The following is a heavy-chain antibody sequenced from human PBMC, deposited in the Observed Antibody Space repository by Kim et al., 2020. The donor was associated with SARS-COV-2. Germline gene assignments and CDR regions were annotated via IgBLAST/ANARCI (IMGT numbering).Heavy chain of an antibody. CDR3: ARGFDILTNDAFDI. Sequence: VDSVKGRFTISRDNAKNSLYLQMNSLRAEDTAVYYCARGFDILTNDAFDIWGQGTMVTVSS. D-gene: IGHD3-9*01. V-gene: IGHV3-7*01. J-gene: IGHJ3*02.